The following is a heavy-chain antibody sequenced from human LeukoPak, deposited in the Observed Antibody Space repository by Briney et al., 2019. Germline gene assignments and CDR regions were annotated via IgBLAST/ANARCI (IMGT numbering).Heavy chain of an antibody. CDR2: IYYSGST. V-gene: IGHV4-61*01. CDR3: ARVHTTVTTYCFDY. D-gene: IGHD4-17*01. CDR1: GGSVSSGSYY. J-gene: IGHJ4*02. Sequence: SETLSLTCTVSGGSVSSGSYYWSWIRQPPGKGLEWIGYIYYSGSTNYNPSLKSRVTISVDTSKNQFSLKLSSVTAEDTAVYYCARVHTTVTTYCFDYWGQGTLVTVSS.